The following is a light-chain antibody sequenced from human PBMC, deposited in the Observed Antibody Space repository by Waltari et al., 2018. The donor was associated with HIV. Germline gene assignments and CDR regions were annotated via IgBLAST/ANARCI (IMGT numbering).Light chain of an antibody. J-gene: IGLJ3*02. Sequence: SAVTQPASVSGLPGQAITICCTGDDSDFGLDHFVSWYQQHPDKLPRLIVYDVDSRASGISARFSGSKSGHTASLNISGLRAEDEAHYYCASFTGDNTLLFGGGTKVTVL. CDR3: ASFTGDNTLL. V-gene: IGLV2-14*03. CDR2: DVD. CDR1: DSDFGLDHF.